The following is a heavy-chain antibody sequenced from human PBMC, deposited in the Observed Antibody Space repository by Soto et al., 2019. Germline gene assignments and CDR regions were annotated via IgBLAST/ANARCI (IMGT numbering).Heavy chain of an antibody. CDR2: ISGGGDAA. CDR1: GFTFINYA. V-gene: IGHV3-23*01. CDR3: ARKILGSTTRPDYWYFDL. J-gene: IGHJ2*01. D-gene: IGHD7-27*01. Sequence: EVQLLESGGGLVQPGGSLRLSCAGSGFTFINYAMNWVRQAPGKGLEWVSSISGGGDAAFFGDSVRGRFTISRDNSKNTVTLQMNSLGVGDTAVYYCARKILGSTTRPDYWYFDLWGRGTLVTLSS.